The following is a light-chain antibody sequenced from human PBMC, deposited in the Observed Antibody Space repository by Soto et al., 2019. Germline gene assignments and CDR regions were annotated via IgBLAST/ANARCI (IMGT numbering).Light chain of an antibody. Sequence: QSVLTQPPSASGTPGQRVTIPCSGSSSNIGSNTVNWYQQLPGTAPKLLIYNNNQRPSGVPDRFSGSKSGTSASLAISGLQPEDEADYYCAAWDDSLNGLVFGTGTKVTVL. CDR3: AAWDDSLNGLV. V-gene: IGLV1-44*01. CDR2: NNN. CDR1: SSNIGSNT. J-gene: IGLJ1*01.